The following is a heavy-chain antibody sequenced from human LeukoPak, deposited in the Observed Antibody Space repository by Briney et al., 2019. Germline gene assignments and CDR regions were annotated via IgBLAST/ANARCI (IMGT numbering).Heavy chain of an antibody. Sequence: SETLSLTCTVSGGSIRTNYWSWIRQTPGKGLEWIAYINYSGNTNNNPSLKSRVTISVDTSKSQFSLKLSSVTAADTAVYYCARHGHDTGNFYAHFDYWGQGILVTVSS. CDR2: INYSGNT. J-gene: IGHJ4*02. CDR3: ARHGHDTGNFYAHFDY. CDR1: GGSIRTNY. V-gene: IGHV4-59*08. D-gene: IGHD1-26*01.